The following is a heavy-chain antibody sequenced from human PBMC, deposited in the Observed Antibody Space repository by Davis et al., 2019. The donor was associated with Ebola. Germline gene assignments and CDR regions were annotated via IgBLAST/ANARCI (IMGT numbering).Heavy chain of an antibody. CDR3: AKDSGRWIQLWLGGKKYYYYYGMDV. CDR1: GFTFSTYS. J-gene: IGHJ6*04. Sequence: PGGSLRLSCAASGFTFSTYSMSWVRQAPGKGLEWVSSISSDSDYIYYADSAKGRFTISRDNAKNTLYLQMNSLRAEDTAVYYCAKDSGRWIQLWLGGKKYYYYYGMDVWGKGTTVTVSS. CDR2: ISSDSDYI. D-gene: IGHD5-18*01. V-gene: IGHV3-21*01.